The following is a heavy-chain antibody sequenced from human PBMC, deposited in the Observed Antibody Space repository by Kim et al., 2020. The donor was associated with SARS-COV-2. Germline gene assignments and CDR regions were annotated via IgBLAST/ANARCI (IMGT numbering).Heavy chain of an antibody. V-gene: IGHV3-30-3*01. Sequence: GGSLRLSCAASGFTFSSYAMHWVRQAPGKGLEWVAVISFDGSNIFYADSVKGRFTISRDNSKNTLYLQMNSLRAEDTAVYYCAGRESSSSLDYWGQGTRV. J-gene: IGHJ4*02. CDR1: GFTFSSYA. CDR3: AGRESSSSLDY. CDR2: ISFDGSNI. D-gene: IGHD6-6*01.